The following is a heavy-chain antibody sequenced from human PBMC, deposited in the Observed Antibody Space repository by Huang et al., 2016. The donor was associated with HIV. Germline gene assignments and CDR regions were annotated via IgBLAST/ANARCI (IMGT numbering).Heavy chain of an antibody. CDR3: ARRQGSGYYFYFDY. Sequence: QLQLQESGPGLVKPSDTLSLNCTISGGSSKSRNYYWGWVRQAPGKGLEWIGDIYYGGSPYYNPSLRSRVSLSVDTSKNQVTLKVNAVIAADTAVYYCARRQGSGYYFYFDYWGRGIPVTVSA. CDR2: IYYGGSP. D-gene: IGHD3-22*01. V-gene: IGHV4-39*01. CDR1: GGSSKSRNYY. J-gene: IGHJ4*02.